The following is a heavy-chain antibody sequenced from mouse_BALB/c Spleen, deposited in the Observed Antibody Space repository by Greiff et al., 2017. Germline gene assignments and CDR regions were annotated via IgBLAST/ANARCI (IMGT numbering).Heavy chain of an antibody. J-gene: IGHJ3*01. Sequence: VKLMESGAELMKPGASVKISCKATGYTFSSYWIEWVKQRPGHGLEWIGEILPGSGSTNYNEKFKGKATFTADTSSNTAYMQLSSLTSEDSAVYYCARYHYDYEFAYWGQGTLVTVSA. CDR1: GYTFSSYW. D-gene: IGHD2-4*01. CDR3: ARYHYDYEFAY. CDR2: ILPGSGST. V-gene: IGHV1-9*01.